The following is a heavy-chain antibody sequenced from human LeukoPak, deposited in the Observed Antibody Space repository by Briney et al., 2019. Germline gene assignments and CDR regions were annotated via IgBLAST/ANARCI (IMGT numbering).Heavy chain of an antibody. V-gene: IGHV1-46*01. J-gene: IGHJ6*03. D-gene: IGHD2-21*01. CDR3: ARGHAVIQSVDYMDV. CDR1: GYTFSSNY. Sequence: ASVKVFCKASGYTFSSNYMNWVRQAPGQGLEWMGIINPSGGRTTYAQKFQGRVTMTSDTSTSTVYMELSSLRPEDTAVYYCARGHAVIQSVDYMDVWGKGTTVTVAS. CDR2: INPSGGRT.